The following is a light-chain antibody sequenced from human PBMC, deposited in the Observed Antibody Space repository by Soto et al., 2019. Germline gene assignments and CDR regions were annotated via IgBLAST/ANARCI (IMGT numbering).Light chain of an antibody. Sequence: QSVLTQPPSVSAAPGQKVTISCSGSSSNIGNNYVSWYQQLPGTAPKLLIYDNNKRPSGIPDRFSGSKSGTSATLGITGLQTGDEADYYCGTWDSSLSEGVFGTGTQLTVL. CDR1: SSNIGNNY. V-gene: IGLV1-51*01. CDR2: DNN. J-gene: IGLJ1*01. CDR3: GTWDSSLSEGV.